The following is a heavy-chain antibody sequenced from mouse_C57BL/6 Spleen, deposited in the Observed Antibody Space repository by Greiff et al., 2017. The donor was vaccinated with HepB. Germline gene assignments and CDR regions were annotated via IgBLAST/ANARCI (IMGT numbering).Heavy chain of an antibody. D-gene: IGHD2-4*01. J-gene: IGHJ1*03. CDR1: GYTFTSYW. V-gene: IGHV1-52*01. Sequence: VQLQQSGAELVRPGSSVKLSCKASGYTFTSYWMHWVKQRPIQGLEWIGNIDPSDSETHYNQKFKDKATLTVDKSSSTAYMQLSSLTSEDSAVYYCASSNYYDYGFLYWYFDVWGTGTTVTVSS. CDR3: ASSNYYDYGFLYWYFDV. CDR2: IDPSDSET.